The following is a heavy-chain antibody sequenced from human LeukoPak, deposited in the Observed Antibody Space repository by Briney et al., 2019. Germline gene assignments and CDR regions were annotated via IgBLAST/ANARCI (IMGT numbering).Heavy chain of an antibody. CDR2: IYYSGST. D-gene: IGHD3-22*01. Sequence: SETLSLTCTVSGGSISSYYWSWIRQPPGKGLEWIGYIYYSGSTNYNPSLKSRVTISVDTSKNQFSPKLSSVTAADTAVYYCARVDSSGYEYYFDYWGQGTLVTVSS. V-gene: IGHV4-59*01. CDR3: ARVDSSGYEYYFDY. CDR1: GGSISSYY. J-gene: IGHJ4*02.